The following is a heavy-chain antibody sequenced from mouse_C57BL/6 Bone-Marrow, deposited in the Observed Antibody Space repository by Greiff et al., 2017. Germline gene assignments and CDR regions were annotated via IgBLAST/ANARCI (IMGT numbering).Heavy chain of an antibody. V-gene: IGHV5-6*01. D-gene: IGHD2-3*01. CDR1: GFTFSSYG. Sequence: EVQLVQSGGDLVKPGASLKLSCAASGFTFSSYGMSWVRQTPDKRLEWVATISSGGSYTNYPDSVKGRFTISRDNAKNTLYLQMSSLKSEDTAMYYCARHWLLPGFAYWGKGTLVTVSA. CDR2: ISSGGSYT. J-gene: IGHJ3*01. CDR3: ARHWLLPGFAY.